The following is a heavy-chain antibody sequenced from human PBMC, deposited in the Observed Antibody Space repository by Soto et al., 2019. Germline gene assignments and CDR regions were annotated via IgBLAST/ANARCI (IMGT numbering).Heavy chain of an antibody. CDR1: GYIFDNYC. J-gene: IGHJ3*01. Sequence: GESLKISGKGSGYIFDNYCIAWVLQMPGKGLEWMGIIYPYDSDTRYSPSFQGQVTISADKSITTAYLHWSSLKASDTAMYYCARRPTGTTGSYAFDFWGQGTMVTVSS. CDR2: IYPYDSDT. V-gene: IGHV5-51*01. D-gene: IGHD1-7*01. CDR3: ARRPTGTTGSYAFDF.